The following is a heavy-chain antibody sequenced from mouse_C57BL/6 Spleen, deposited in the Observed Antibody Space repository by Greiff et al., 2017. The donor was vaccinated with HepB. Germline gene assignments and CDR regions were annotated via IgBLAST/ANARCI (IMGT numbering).Heavy chain of an antibody. CDR1: GYTFTSYW. J-gene: IGHJ4*01. Sequence: QVQLQQPGAELVKPGASVKLSCKASGYTFTSYWMQWVKQRPGQGLEWIGEIDPSDSYTNYNQKFKGKATLTVDTSSSTAYMQLSSLTSEDSAVYYCARFRLRDAMDYWGQGTSVTVSS. D-gene: IGHD6-5*01. V-gene: IGHV1-50*01. CDR3: ARFRLRDAMDY. CDR2: IDPSDSYT.